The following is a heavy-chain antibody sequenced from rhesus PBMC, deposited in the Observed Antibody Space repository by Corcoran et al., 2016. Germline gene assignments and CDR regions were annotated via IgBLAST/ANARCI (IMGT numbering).Heavy chain of an antibody. CDR3: ARVRGYNSGWSKGYWYFDL. Sequence: QVTLKESGPALVKPTQTLTLTCTFSGFSITTTGTAVGWIRQPPGKALEGLASIYWNDSKYNNTSLKSRLTISKYPSQIQLVLTMTNMEPVDTATYYCARVRGYNSGWSKGYWYFDLWGPGTPITISS. CDR1: GFSITTTGTA. V-gene: IGHV2-95*01. CDR2: IYWNDSK. J-gene: IGHJ2*01. D-gene: IGHD6S26*01.